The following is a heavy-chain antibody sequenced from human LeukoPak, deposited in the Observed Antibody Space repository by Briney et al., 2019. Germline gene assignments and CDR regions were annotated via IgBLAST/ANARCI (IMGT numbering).Heavy chain of an antibody. CDR2: INWNGGST. CDR3: ASGVVAANYFDY. J-gene: IGHJ4*02. Sequence: GGSLRLSCATSGFTFDDYGMSWVRQAPGKGLEWGSGINWNGGSTGYADSVKGRFSISRDNAKNALYLQMNSLRAEDTALYYCASGVVAANYFDYWGQGTLVTVSS. CDR1: GFTFDDYG. D-gene: IGHD2-15*01. V-gene: IGHV3-20*04.